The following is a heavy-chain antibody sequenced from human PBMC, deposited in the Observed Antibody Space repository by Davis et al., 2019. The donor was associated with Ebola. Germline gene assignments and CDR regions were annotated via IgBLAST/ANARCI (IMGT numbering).Heavy chain of an antibody. CDR2: IIPILGIA. J-gene: IGHJ6*02. CDR1: GGTFSSYA. D-gene: IGHD3-16*01. CDR3: ARDWGETYYYYGMDV. V-gene: IGHV1-69*04. Sequence: AASVKVSCKASGGTFSSYAISWVRQAPGQRLEWLGRIIPILGIANYAQKFQGRVTITADKSTSTAYMELSSLRSEDTAVYYCARDWGETYYYYGMDVWGQGTTVTVSS.